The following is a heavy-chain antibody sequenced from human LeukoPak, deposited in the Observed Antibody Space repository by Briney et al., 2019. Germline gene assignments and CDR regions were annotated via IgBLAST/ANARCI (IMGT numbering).Heavy chain of an antibody. J-gene: IGHJ6*02. Sequence: SVKVSCKASGGTFSSYAICWGRQAPGEGLERMGRIIPILGIANYAQKFQGRVTITADKSTSTAYMELSSLRSEDTAVYYCARAASSLRLGYCSSTSCPTAYYYYGMDVWGQGTPVTVSS. V-gene: IGHV1-69*04. CDR3: ARAASSLRLGYCSSTSCPTAYYYYGMDV. CDR1: GGTFSSYA. CDR2: IIPILGIA. D-gene: IGHD2-2*01.